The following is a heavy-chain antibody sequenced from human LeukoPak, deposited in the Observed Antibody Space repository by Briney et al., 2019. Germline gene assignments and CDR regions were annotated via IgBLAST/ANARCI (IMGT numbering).Heavy chain of an antibody. CDR3: ARESGYAVGDF. CDR2: IYNDGRT. Sequence: PGGSLRLSCAASGFTVRSNYMSWFRQAPGKGLEWASVIYNDGRTYYADPVKGRFIISKDISKNTLYLQMNNLRANDTAVYYCARESGYAVGDFWGRGTLVTVSS. CDR1: GFTVRSNY. V-gene: IGHV3-53*01. J-gene: IGHJ4*02. D-gene: IGHD5-12*01.